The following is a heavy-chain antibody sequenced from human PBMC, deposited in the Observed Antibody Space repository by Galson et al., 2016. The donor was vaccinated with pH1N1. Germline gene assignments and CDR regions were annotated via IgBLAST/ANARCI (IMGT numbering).Heavy chain of an antibody. CDR3: ARQVDGDAGMVDEDAYDI. J-gene: IGHJ3*02. V-gene: IGHV5-51*01. CDR2: IYPGDSDT. D-gene: IGHD3-10*01. CDR1: GYSFTTSW. Sequence: QSGAEVKKPGESLKISCKASGYSFTTSWIGWVRQMPGIGLEWMGIIYPGDSDTRYSPSFPGQVTVSADTAISTAYLQWSSLQASDTAMYYCARQVDGDAGMVDEDAYDIWGQGTMVTVSS.